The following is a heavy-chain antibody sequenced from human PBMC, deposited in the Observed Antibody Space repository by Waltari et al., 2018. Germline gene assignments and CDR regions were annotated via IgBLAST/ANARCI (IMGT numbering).Heavy chain of an antibody. CDR3: ATLEYQLLDPDWFDP. Sequence: EGQLVQSGAEVTNPGATVKISCKASGYTFTDYYLHWVQQAPGKGLEWMGRVDPEDGETIYAEKFQGRVTITADTSTDTAYMELSSLRSEDTAVYYCATLEYQLLDPDWFDPWGQGTLVTVSS. CDR2: VDPEDGET. J-gene: IGHJ5*02. CDR1: GYTFTDYY. V-gene: IGHV1-69-2*01. D-gene: IGHD2-2*02.